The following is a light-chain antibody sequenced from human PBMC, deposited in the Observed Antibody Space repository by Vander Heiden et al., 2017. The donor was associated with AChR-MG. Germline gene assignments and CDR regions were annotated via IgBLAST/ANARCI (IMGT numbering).Light chain of an antibody. V-gene: IGLV1-51*01. Sequence: QSVLTQPPSVSAAPGQRVTISCSGSSSNIGNNYVSWYQHLPGTAPKLLIYDSDKRPSGIPDRFSGSKSGTSATLAITGLQTGDEADYYCGTWDSSLSAVVFGGGTKLTGL. J-gene: IGLJ2*01. CDR1: SSNIGNNY. CDR3: GTWDSSLSAVV. CDR2: DSD.